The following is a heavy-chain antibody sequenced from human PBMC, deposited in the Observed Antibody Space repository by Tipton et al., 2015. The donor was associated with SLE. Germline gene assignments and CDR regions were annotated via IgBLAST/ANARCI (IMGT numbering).Heavy chain of an antibody. D-gene: IGHD6-13*01. Sequence: TLSLTCAVYGGSFSGYYWSWIRQPPGKGLEWIGEINHSGSTNYKPSLKSRVSISVDTSKKQFSLKLSSVTAADTAVYYCASSSWYDYWGQGTLVTVSS. V-gene: IGHV4-34*01. CDR3: ASSSWYDY. CDR2: INHSGST. CDR1: GGSFSGYY. J-gene: IGHJ4*02.